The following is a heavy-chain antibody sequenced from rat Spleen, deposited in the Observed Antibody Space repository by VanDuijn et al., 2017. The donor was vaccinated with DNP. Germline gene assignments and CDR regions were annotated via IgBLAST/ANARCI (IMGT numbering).Heavy chain of an antibody. CDR3: ARDLLRWRRGFAY. V-gene: IGHV2-41*01. D-gene: IGHD1-11*01. Sequence: QVHLKESGPGLVQPSETLSLTCTVSGFSLTNSHVHWVRQPPGKGLEWMGVIWNFGGTRYHSTLTSRLTITKEHSKSQVFLKMNSLQTEDTATYYCARDLLRWRRGFAYWGQGTLVTVSS. CDR1: GFSLTNSH. J-gene: IGHJ3*01. CDR2: IWNFGGT.